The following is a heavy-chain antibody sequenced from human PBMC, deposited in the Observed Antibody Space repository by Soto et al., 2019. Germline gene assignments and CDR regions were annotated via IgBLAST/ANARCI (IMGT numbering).Heavy chain of an antibody. V-gene: IGHV1-8*02. J-gene: IGHJ5*02. Sequence: SVKVSCKASGYTFTNNDVSWVRQATGQGLEWMGWMNPGSGDTGYAQKFQGRVTMTRDISIATAYMELNSLTSEDTAIYYCARMESFGSLNWFDPWGQGXLVTVYS. CDR1: GYTFTNND. CDR2: MNPGSGDT. CDR3: ARMESFGSLNWFDP. D-gene: IGHD5-18*01.